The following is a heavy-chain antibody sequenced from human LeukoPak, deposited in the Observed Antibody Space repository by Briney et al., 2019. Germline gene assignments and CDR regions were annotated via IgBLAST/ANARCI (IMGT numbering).Heavy chain of an antibody. CDR1: GFTFGSYA. Sequence: GGSLRLSXAASGFTFGSYAMNWVRQAPGRGLEWLSGFSGSGGTTYYADSVKGRFTISRDNSKNTLYLQMNSLRAEDTAVYYCANGNRCTSPNCLGYYYFYMDVWGKGTTVTVSS. V-gene: IGHV3-23*01. D-gene: IGHD2-8*01. CDR2: FSGSGGTT. CDR3: ANGNRCTSPNCLGYYYFYMDV. J-gene: IGHJ6*03.